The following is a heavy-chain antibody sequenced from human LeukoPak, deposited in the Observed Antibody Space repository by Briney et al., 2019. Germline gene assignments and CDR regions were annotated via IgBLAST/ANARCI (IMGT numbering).Heavy chain of an antibody. D-gene: IGHD2-2*01. J-gene: IGHJ3*02. CDR3: ARDGYQPRGSSGFDI. Sequence: GASVKVSCKASGYIFTSYNMYWVRQAPGQGLEWMGIINSSGGSTNYAQKFQGRVTMTRDTSTSTVYMELSSLRSEDTAVYYCARDGYQPRGSSGFDIWGQGTMVTVSS. CDR1: GYIFTSYN. CDR2: INSSGGST. V-gene: IGHV1-46*01.